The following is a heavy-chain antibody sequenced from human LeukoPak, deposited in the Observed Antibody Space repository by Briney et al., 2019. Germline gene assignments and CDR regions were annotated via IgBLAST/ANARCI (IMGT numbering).Heavy chain of an antibody. CDR1: GYTFTSYG. J-gene: IGHJ4*02. CDR2: ISAYNGNT. D-gene: IGHD2-21*02. CDR3: ARDPCGGDCYGTYFDY. V-gene: IGHV1-18*01. Sequence: GASVKVSCKASGYTFTSYGISWVRQAPGQGLEWMGWISAYNGNTNYAQKLQGRVTMTIDTSTSTAYMELRSLRSDDTAVYYCARDPCGGDCYGTYFDYWGQGTLVTVSS.